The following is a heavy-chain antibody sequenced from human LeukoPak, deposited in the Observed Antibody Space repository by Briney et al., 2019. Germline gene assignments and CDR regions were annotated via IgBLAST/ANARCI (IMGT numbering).Heavy chain of an antibody. CDR3: ARAPYTIFGAMDV. CDR1: GFTFSSYE. V-gene: IGHV3-48*03. J-gene: IGHJ6*03. CDR2: ISSSGSTI. Sequence: HPGGSLRLSCAASGFTFSSYEMNWVHQAPGKGLEWVSYISSSGSTIYYADSVEGRFTISRDNAKNSLYLKMNSLRAEDTAVYYCARAPYTIFGAMDVWGKGTTATVSS. D-gene: IGHD3-3*01.